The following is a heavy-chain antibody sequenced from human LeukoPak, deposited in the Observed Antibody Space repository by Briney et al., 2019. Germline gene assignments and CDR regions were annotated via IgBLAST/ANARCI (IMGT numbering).Heavy chain of an antibody. Sequence: SETLSLTCTVSGGSISTHYWSWIRQSAGKGLEWIGRIYISGSTDYNPSLKSRVTMSVDTSKNQFSLELSPVTAADTAVYYCARGGQHLWPAYFDYWGQGTLVTVSS. D-gene: IGHD5-18*01. CDR2: IYISGST. J-gene: IGHJ4*02. V-gene: IGHV4-4*07. CDR1: GGSISTHY. CDR3: ARGGQHLWPAYFDY.